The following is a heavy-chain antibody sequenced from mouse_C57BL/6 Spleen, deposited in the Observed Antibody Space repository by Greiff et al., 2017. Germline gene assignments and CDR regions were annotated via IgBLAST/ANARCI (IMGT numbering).Heavy chain of an antibody. J-gene: IGHJ1*03. CDR2: INPSSGYT. V-gene: IGHV1-4*01. Sequence: QVQLQQSGAELARPGASVKMSCKASGYTFTSYTMHWVKQRPGQGLEWIGYINPSSGYTKYNQKFKDKATLTADKSSSTAYMQLSSLTSEDSADYYCARSDIGLDVWGTGTTVTVSS. CDR1: GYTFTSYT. CDR3: ARSDIGLDV. D-gene: IGHD2-14*01.